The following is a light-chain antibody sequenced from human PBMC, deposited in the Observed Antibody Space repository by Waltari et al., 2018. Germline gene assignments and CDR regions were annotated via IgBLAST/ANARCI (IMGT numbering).Light chain of an antibody. CDR1: RNLLYSPNNTDF. CDR2: WAS. CDR3: QQYYDTPYT. J-gene: IGKJ2*01. V-gene: IGKV4-1*01. Sequence: DIVMTQSPDSLVVSLGERATINCKSSRNLLYSPNNTDFLAWYQQTPVQPPTLLIYWASTRESGVPDRFTGSGSGTDFSLTISSLQAEDVAVYYCQQYYDTPYTFGQGTKLEIK.